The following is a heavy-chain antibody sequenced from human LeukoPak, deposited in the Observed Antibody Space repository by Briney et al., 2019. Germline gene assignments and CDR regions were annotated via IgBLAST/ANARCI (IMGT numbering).Heavy chain of an antibody. V-gene: IGHV3-66*01. CDR3: ASIMRDYYDSSGTLFDY. J-gene: IGHJ4*02. CDR2: IYSGGNT. Sequence: GGSLRLSCAASGFTVSRYYKSWVRQAPGKGLEWVSIIYSGGNTYYSDSVKGRFTISRDNSKNTLYLQMNSLRAEDTAVYYCASIMRDYYDSSGTLFDYWGQGTLVTVSS. CDR1: GFTVSRYY. D-gene: IGHD3-22*01.